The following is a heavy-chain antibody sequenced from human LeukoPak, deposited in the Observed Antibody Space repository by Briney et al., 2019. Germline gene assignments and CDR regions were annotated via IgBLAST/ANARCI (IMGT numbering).Heavy chain of an antibody. V-gene: IGHV3-11*04. CDR3: ARGSVTHDY. J-gene: IGHJ4*02. Sequence: PGGSLRLSCAASGFTVSTNYMSWVRQAPGKGLEWVSAISGSGGSTYYADSVKGRFTISRDNAKNSLYLQMNSLRAEDTAVYYCARGSVTHDYWGQGTLVTVSS. CDR1: GFTVSTNY. CDR2: ISGSGGST. D-gene: IGHD2-21*02.